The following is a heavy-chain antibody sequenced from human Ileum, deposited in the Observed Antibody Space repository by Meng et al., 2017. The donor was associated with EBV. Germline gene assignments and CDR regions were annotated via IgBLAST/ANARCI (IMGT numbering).Heavy chain of an antibody. J-gene: IGHJ4*02. CDR1: GYSYTSYA. V-gene: IGHV7-4-1*02. CDR3: ARVAPSGYRYFDH. Sequence: QVQLVQSGSVWKNPXXSVKGLCTASGYSYTSYAMNWVRQAPRQGLEWMGWINTNTGNPTYAQGLTRRFVFSLDTSFRTAYLQISSLTAEDTAVYYGARVAPSGYRYFDHWGQGTLVTVAS. D-gene: IGHD3-3*01. CDR2: INTNTGNP.